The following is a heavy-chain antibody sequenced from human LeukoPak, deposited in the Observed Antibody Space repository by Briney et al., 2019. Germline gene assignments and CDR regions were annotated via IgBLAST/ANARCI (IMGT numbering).Heavy chain of an antibody. D-gene: IGHD6-6*01. CDR2: INSDGSST. CDR3: ARPGSGGDLSSSSVY. V-gene: IGHV3-74*01. Sequence: GGSLRLSCAASGFTFSSSWVHWVRQAPGKGLVWVSRINSDGSSTSYADFVKGRFTISRDNAKNSLYLQVNSLRAEDAAVYYCARPGSGGDLSSSSVYWGQGTLVTVSS. CDR1: GFTFSSSW. J-gene: IGHJ4*02.